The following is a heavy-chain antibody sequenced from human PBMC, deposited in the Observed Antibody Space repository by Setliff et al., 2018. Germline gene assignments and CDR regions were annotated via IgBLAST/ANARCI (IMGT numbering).Heavy chain of an antibody. CDR1: GGTFSNSA. V-gene: IGHV1-69*13. CDR2: IIPIRGAA. CDR3: ARGPSGWSSATSRYYFYMDV. Sequence: SVKVSCKAFGGTFSNSAINWVRQAPGQGLEWMGGIIPIRGAADYAQKFQGKVIITADGSTCTAYMELTSLRSDDAAVYYCARGPSGWSSATSRYYFYMDVWG. D-gene: IGHD6-19*01. J-gene: IGHJ6*03.